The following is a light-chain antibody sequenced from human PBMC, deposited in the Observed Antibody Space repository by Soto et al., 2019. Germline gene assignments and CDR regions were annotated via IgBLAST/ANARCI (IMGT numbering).Light chain of an antibody. V-gene: IGKV1-6*01. CDR3: LLDYAYFWA. J-gene: IGKJ1*01. Sequence: AIPVTQSPSSLSASVGDRVTITCRTSQGIGSALGWYQQKPGKVPKLLIYAASTLQSGVPSRFSGSGSGRDFTLTISSLQPEDFATYYCLLDYAYFWAFGQGTKVEIK. CDR1: QGIGSA. CDR2: AAS.